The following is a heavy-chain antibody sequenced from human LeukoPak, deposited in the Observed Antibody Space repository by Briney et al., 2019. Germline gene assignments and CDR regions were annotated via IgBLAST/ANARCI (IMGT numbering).Heavy chain of an antibody. CDR3: ARKETVNIDYYYYGMDV. J-gene: IGHJ6*02. V-gene: IGHV3-30-3*01. CDR2: ISYDGSNK. D-gene: IGHD4-17*01. Sequence: GGSLRLSCAASGFTFSSYAMSWVRQAPGKGLEWVAVISYDGSNKYYADSVKGRFTISRDNSKNTLYLQMNSLRAEDTAVYYCARKETVNIDYYYYGMDVWGQGTTVTVSS. CDR1: GFTFSSYA.